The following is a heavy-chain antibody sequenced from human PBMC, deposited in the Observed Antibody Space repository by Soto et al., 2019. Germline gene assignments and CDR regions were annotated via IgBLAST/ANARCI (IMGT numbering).Heavy chain of an antibody. V-gene: IGHV3-53*02. CDR3: AKGDGFILAF. Sequence: EVQVLATGGGLIQPGGSLRLSCAASGFTVNSNYMSWVRQAPGEGLQWVSITNTGGTTYYADSVKGRFTVSRDNSKNTLYLQLNSRRAEDTAVYYCAKGDGFILAFWGQGTTVSVSS. D-gene: IGHD3-9*01. J-gene: IGHJ6*02. CDR2: TNTGGTT. CDR1: GFTVNSNY.